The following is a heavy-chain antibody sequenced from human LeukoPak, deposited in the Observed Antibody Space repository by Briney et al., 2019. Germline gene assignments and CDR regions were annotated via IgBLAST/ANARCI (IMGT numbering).Heavy chain of an antibody. V-gene: IGHV3-21*04. CDR1: GFTFSSYS. J-gene: IGHJ5*02. CDR2: ISSSSSYI. D-gene: IGHD1-26*01. CDR3: AKDMGGSGRNWASNWLDP. Sequence: GGSLRLSCAASGFTFSSYSMNWVRQAPGKGLEWVSSISSSSSYIYYADSVKGRFTISRDNAKNSLYLQMNSLRSEDTAFYYCAKDMGGSGRNWASNWLDPWGQGTLVTVSS.